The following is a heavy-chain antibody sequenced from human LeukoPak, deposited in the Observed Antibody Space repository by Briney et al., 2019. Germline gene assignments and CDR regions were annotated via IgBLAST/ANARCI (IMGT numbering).Heavy chain of an antibody. Sequence: PGGSLRLSCAASGVTFSSYSMNWVRQAPGKGLEWVSYISSSSSTIYYADSVKGRFTISRDNAKNSLYLQMNSLRAEDTAVYYCARDRWFGEFDAFDIWGQGTMVTVSS. CDR1: GVTFSSYS. J-gene: IGHJ3*02. CDR2: ISSSSSTI. D-gene: IGHD3-10*01. V-gene: IGHV3-48*01. CDR3: ARDRWFGEFDAFDI.